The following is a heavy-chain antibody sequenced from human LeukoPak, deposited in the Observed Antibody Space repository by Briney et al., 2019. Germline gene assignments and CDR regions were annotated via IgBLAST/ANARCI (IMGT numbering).Heavy chain of an antibody. CDR2: IIPIFGTA. CDR1: GGTFSSYA. J-gene: IGHJ6*03. D-gene: IGHD3-3*01. V-gene: IGHV1-69*05. CDR3: ARGGLPPVLRFLESQKRFHHYYYYYMDV. Sequence: GASVKVSCKASGGTFSSYAISWVRQAPGQGLEWMGGIIPIFGTANYAQKFQGRVTITTDESTSTAYMELSSPRSEDTAVYYCARGGLPPVLRFLESQKRFHHYYYYYMDVWGKGTTVTVSS.